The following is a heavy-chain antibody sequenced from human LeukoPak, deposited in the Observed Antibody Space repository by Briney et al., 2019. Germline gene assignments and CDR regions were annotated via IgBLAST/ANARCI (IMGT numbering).Heavy chain of an antibody. CDR1: GFTFDDA. V-gene: IGHV3-43D*03. J-gene: IGHJ4*02. CDR2: ISWDGGST. Sequence: PGGSLRLSCAASGFTFDDAMHWVRQAPGKGLEWVSLISWDGGSTYYADSVKGRFTISRDNSKNSLYLQMNSLRAEDTALYSCAKDIRGSTSWYGLDYWGQGTLVTVSS. D-gene: IGHD6-13*01. CDR3: AKDIRGSTSWYGLDY.